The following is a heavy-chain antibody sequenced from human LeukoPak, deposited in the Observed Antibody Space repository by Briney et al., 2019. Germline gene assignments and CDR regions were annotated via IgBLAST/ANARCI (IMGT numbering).Heavy chain of an antibody. V-gene: IGHV4-39*01. D-gene: IGHD2-15*01. CDR3: ARHLGGSAGY. CDR1: GGSISSSSYY. Sequence: SETLSLTCTVSGGSISSSSYYWGWIRQPPGKGLEWIGSIYYSGSTYYNPSLKSRVTISVDTSKNQFSLRLSSVTAADTAVYYCARHLGGSAGYWGQGTLVTVSS. CDR2: IYYSGST. J-gene: IGHJ4*02.